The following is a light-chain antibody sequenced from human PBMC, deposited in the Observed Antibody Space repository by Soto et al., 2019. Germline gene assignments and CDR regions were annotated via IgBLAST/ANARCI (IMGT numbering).Light chain of an antibody. V-gene: IGLV2-14*03. Sequence: QSVLTQPASVSGSPGQPITISCTATSSDVGGSNYVPSYQHHPGKAPKVLIYDVSNRPSGVSNRFSGSKSDNTASLTISGLQPEDEADYYCSSYTTSNTRQIVFGTGTKVTVL. CDR1: SSDVGGSNY. CDR2: DVS. CDR3: SSYTTSNTRQIV. J-gene: IGLJ1*01.